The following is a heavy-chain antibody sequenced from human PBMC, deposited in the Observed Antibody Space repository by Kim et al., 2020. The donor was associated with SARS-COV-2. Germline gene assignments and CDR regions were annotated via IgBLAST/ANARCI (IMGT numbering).Heavy chain of an antibody. D-gene: IGHD5-12*01. V-gene: IGHV3-11*06. CDR3: ARVGTGYSGYETLFDY. J-gene: IGHJ4*02. Sequence: VKGRFTISRDNAKTALYLQMNSLRAEDTAVYYCARVGTGYSGYETLFDYWGQGTLVTVSS.